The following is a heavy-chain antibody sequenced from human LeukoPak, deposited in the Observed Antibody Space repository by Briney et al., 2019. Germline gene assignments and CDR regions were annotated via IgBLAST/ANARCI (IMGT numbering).Heavy chain of an antibody. J-gene: IGHJ5*02. CDR2: INPSGGTT. CDR3: ARDFRSNSYGYH. CDR1: GYTFTSSY. V-gene: IGHV1-46*01. Sequence: ASVKVACKASGYTFTSSYMHWVRQAPGQGLEWMGIINPSGGTTNYAQKFQGRVTMTRNTSTSTVYMELSSLRSEDTAVYYCARDFRSNSYGYHWGQGTLVTVSS. D-gene: IGHD5-18*01.